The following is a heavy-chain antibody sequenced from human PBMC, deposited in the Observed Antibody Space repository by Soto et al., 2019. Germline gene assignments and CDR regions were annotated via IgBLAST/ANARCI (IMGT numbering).Heavy chain of an antibody. CDR3: ARDSYSSSWAGYNWFDP. CDR1: GDTFTSNY. CDR2: INPSGGST. Sequence: ASVKVSWKASGDTFTSNYMNWVRQAPGQGLEWMGIINPSGGSTSYAQKFQGRVTMTRDTSTSTVYMELSSLRSEDTAVYYCARDSYSSSWAGYNWFDPWGQGTLVTVSS. V-gene: IGHV1-46*01. D-gene: IGHD6-13*01. J-gene: IGHJ5*02.